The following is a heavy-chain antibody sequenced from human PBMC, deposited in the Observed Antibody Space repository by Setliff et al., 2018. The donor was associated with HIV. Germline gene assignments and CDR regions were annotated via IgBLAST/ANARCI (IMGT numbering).Heavy chain of an antibody. Sequence: SVKVSCKASGGPFSNYGMCWVRQAPGPGLEWMGGIIPISGTANYAQKFQGRVTITTDDSTSTAYMELSGLRSEDTAVYYCARDFGGYCSSMSCPGLFDPWGQGTRVTVSS. J-gene: IGHJ5*02. V-gene: IGHV1-69*05. CDR1: GGPFSNYG. CDR2: IIPISGTA. CDR3: ARDFGGYCSSMSCPGLFDP. D-gene: IGHD2-2*01.